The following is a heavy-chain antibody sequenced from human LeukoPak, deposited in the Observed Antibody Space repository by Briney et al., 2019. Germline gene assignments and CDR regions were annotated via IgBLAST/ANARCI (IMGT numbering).Heavy chain of an antibody. CDR2: ICPGDSDT. V-gene: IGHV5-51*01. CDR1: GYSFSTYW. Sequence: GESLKISCKGSGYSFSTYWIGWVRQMPGKGLEWMGIICPGDSDTRYSPSFQGQVTISADKSISTAYLQLSSLKASDTAMYYCARRGYSFAYDFWGQGTLVTVSS. D-gene: IGHD5-18*01. J-gene: IGHJ4*02. CDR3: ARRGYSFAYDF.